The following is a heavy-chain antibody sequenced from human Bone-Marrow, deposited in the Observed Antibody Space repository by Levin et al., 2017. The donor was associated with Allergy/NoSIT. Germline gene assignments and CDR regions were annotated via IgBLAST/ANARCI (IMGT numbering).Heavy chain of an antibody. CDR1: GFTFGSYA. V-gene: IGHV3-23*01. CDR3: AKGSAYSYGYFRKFAP. J-gene: IGHJ5*02. Sequence: QAGGSLRLSCAASGFTFGSYAMAWVRQAPGKRLEWVSAITGSGADPYYSDSVKGRFTISRDNSKNIVYLQMNSLRAEDTGVFYCAKGSAYSYGYFRKFAPWGPGTLVTVSS. CDR2: ITGSGADP. D-gene: IGHD5-18*01.